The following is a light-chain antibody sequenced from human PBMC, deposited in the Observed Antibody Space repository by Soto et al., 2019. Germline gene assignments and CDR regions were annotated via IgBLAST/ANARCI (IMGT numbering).Light chain of an antibody. CDR1: QGVRSY. V-gene: IGKV3-11*01. CDR3: QQRSNWPPPLT. CDR2: DAS. J-gene: IGKJ4*01. Sequence: EIVLTQSPATLSLSPGEKPTLSSRASQGVRSYLAWYQQKPGQAPRLLIYDASNRATGIPARFSGSGSGTDFTLTISSLEPEDFAVYYCQQRSNWPPPLTFGGGTKVEIK.